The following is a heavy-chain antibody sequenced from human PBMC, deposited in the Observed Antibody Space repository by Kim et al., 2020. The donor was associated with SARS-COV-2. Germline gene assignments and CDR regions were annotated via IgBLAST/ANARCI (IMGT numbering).Heavy chain of an antibody. CDR2: FGTA. J-gene: IGHJ4*02. V-gene: IGHV1-69*01. CDR3: AKLLAARDI. Sequence: FGTANDAQKFQGRVTITADESTSTAYMELSSLRSEDTAVYYCAKLLAARDIWGQGTLVTVSS. D-gene: IGHD6-13*01.